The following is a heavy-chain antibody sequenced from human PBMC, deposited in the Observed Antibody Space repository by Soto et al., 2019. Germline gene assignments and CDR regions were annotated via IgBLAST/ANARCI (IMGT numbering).Heavy chain of an antibody. J-gene: IGHJ3*02. Sequence: GGSLRLSCAASGFTFSSYSMNWVRQAPGKGLEWVSYISSSSSTIYYADSVKGRFTISRDNAKNSLYLQMNSLRDEHTAVYYWARDRGMATIGKAGGNAFDICGQGTMVTVS. V-gene: IGHV3-48*02. CDR2: ISSSSSTI. D-gene: IGHD2-8*02. CDR1: GFTFSSYS. CDR3: ARDRGMATIGKAGGNAFDI.